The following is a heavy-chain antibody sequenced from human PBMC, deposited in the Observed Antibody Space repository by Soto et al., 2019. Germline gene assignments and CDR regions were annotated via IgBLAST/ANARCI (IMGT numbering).Heavy chain of an antibody. CDR1: GFTFSSYG. CDR2: IWYDGSNK. Sequence: PGGSLRLSCAASGFTFSSYGMHWVRQAPGKGLEWVAVIWYDGSNKYYADSVKGRFTISRDNSKNTLYLQMNSLRAEDTAVYYCAREGLDTLTGSYAAFDIWGPGPRVNVSS. D-gene: IGHD3-9*01. J-gene: IGHJ3*02. CDR3: AREGLDTLTGSYAAFDI. V-gene: IGHV3-33*01.